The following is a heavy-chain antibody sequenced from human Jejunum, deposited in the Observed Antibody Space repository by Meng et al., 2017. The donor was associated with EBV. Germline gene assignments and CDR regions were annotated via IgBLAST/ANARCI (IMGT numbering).Heavy chain of an antibody. V-gene: IGHV1-18*01. Sequence: VQLVMPGAEVKNTGVEVKVSCKASVYNFTSNGISGVLQAPGQGREWVGWISANRGNKNYAQKLQGRVTMTTDTSTSTAYMELRSLRSDDTAVYYCARDVFYRFDSWGQGTLVTVSS. D-gene: IGHD4-11*01. CDR1: VYNFTSNG. CDR3: ARDVFYRFDS. CDR2: ISANRGNK. J-gene: IGHJ4*02.